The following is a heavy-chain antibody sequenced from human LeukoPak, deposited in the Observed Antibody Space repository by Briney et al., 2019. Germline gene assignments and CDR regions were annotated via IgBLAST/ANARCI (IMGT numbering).Heavy chain of an antibody. Sequence: PSETLSLTCTVSGASMNGHYWTWIRLSPGKGLEWIGYISDSGSTSYNPSLKSRVIMSLEASKTEFSLRQNSVTVADTAVYYCARVFRGAVTSNWFDPWGQGTLVTVSS. J-gene: IGHJ5*02. V-gene: IGHV4-59*11. CDR3: ARVFRGAVTSNWFDP. CDR1: GASMNGHY. CDR2: ISDSGST. D-gene: IGHD3-3*01.